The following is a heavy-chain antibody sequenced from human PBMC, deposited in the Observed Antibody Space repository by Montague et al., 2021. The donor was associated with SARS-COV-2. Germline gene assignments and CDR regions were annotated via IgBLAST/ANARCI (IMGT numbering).Heavy chain of an antibody. CDR3: AKDRALLPYSLHCSSTSCYESAGYYYYGMDV. Sequence: SLRVSCPASGFTFDDYAMHWVRQAPGKGLEWVSGISWNSGSIGYADSVKGRFTISRDNAKNSLYLQMNSLRAEDTALYYRAKDRALLPYSLHCSSTSCYESAGYYYYGMDVWGQGTTVTVSS. V-gene: IGHV3-9*01. CDR2: ISWNSGSI. J-gene: IGHJ6*02. CDR1: GFTFDDYA. D-gene: IGHD2-2*01.